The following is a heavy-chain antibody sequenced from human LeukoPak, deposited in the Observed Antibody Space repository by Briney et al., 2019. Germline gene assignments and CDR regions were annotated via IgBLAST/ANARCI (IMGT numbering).Heavy chain of an antibody. V-gene: IGHV3-23*01. J-gene: IGHJ4*02. Sequence: HTGGSLRLSCAASGFTFSSYAMSWVRQAPGKGLEWVSAISGSGGSTYYADSVKGRFTISRDNSKNTLYLQMNSLGAEDTAVYYCAKLVLDFDYWGQGTLVTVSS. CDR3: AKLVLDFDY. CDR2: ISGSGGST. D-gene: IGHD2-8*01. CDR1: GFTFSSYA.